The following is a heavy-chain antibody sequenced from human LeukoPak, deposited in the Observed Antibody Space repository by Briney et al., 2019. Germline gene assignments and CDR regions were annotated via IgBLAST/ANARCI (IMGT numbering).Heavy chain of an antibody. Sequence: SETLSLTCTVSGGSISSSSYYWGWLRQPPGKGREWFGSIYYSGSTYYNPSLKSRVTISVDTSKNQFSLKLSSVTAADTAVYYCARHGYSSSSWSLYYYYGMDVWGQGTTVTVSS. V-gene: IGHV4-39*01. CDR2: IYYSGST. CDR3: ARHGYSSSSWSLYYYYGMDV. D-gene: IGHD6-13*01. CDR1: GGSISSSSYY. J-gene: IGHJ6*02.